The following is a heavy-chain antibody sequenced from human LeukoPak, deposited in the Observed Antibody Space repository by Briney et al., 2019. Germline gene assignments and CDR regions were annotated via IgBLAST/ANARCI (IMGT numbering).Heavy chain of an antibody. D-gene: IGHD3-3*01. V-gene: IGHV4-59*01. J-gene: IGHJ5*02. CDR1: GGSISSYY. CDR2: IYYSGST. Sequence: SETLSLTCTVSGGSISSYYWSWIRQPPGKGLEWIGYIYYSGSTNYNPSLKSRVTISLDTSKNQFSLTLSSVTAAETAVYYCARCDLDFWXGSQGGXDPWRQGPLVT. CDR3: ARCDLDFWXGSQGGXDP.